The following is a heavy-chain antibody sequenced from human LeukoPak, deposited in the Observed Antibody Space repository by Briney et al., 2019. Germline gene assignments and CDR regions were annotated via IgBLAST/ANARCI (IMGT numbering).Heavy chain of an antibody. CDR1: GESFSGYY. Sequence: SETLSLTCAVYGESFSGYYWSCIRQPPGKGLEWIGEINHSGRTNYNPSLKSRVTMSVDTSKNQFSLNLSSVTAADTAVYYFGGRGPESTFDYWGQGSLVTVSS. V-gene: IGHV4-34*01. CDR2: INHSGRT. J-gene: IGHJ4*02. CDR3: GGRGPESTFDY. D-gene: IGHD2-2*01.